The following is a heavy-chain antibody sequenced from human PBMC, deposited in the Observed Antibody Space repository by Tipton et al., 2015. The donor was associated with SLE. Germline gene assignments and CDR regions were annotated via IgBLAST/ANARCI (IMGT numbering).Heavy chain of an antibody. Sequence: TLSLTCSVSGGSITSRYWSWIRQPPGKELEWIGYIYSSGNTKYNPSLKSRVTISVDTSKTQFSLKLSSVTAADTAVYYCARDGKFRGLDVWGQGTTVTVSS. CDR2: IYSSGNT. V-gene: IGHV4-4*08. CDR1: GGSITSRY. D-gene: IGHD1-26*01. CDR3: ARDGKFRGLDV. J-gene: IGHJ6*02.